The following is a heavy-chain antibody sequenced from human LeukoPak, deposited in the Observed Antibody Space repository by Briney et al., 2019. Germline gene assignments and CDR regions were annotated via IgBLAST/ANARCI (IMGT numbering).Heavy chain of an antibody. CDR3: ASRYDTGPDY. Sequence: SETLSLTCAVYGGSFSGYYWSWIRQPPGKGLEWIGEINHSGSTNYNPSLESRVTISVDTSKNQFSLKLSSVTAADTAVYYCASRYDTGPDYWGQGTLVTVSS. V-gene: IGHV4-34*01. CDR2: INHSGST. D-gene: IGHD3-22*01. CDR1: GGSFSGYY. J-gene: IGHJ4*02.